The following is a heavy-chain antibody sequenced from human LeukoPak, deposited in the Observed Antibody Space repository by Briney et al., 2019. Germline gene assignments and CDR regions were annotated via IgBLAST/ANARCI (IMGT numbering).Heavy chain of an antibody. CDR3: TRVSSERWLQKRNFDC. D-gene: IGHD5-24*01. CDR1: GFTFGDYA. J-gene: IGHJ4*02. V-gene: IGHV3-49*03. Sequence: GGSLRLSCTASGFTFGDYAMSWFRQAPGKGLEWVGFIRSKAYGGTTEYAASVKGRFTISRDDSKSIAYLQMNSLKTEDTAVYYCTRVSSERWLQKRNFDCWGQGTLVTVSS. CDR2: IRSKAYGGTT.